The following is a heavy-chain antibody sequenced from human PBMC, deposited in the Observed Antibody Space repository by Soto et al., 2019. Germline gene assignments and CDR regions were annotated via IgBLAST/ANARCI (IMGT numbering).Heavy chain of an antibody. V-gene: IGHV3-30*03. CDR3: ARVWGWPPIVIDY. J-gene: IGHJ4*02. CDR1: GFTFSNFG. D-gene: IGHD3-16*01. Sequence: QVQLVESGGGVVQPGRSLRLSCAASGFTFSNFGMHWVRQAPGKGLEWVAVISYDGRNKYYADSVKGRFTISRDNSENTLYLQMNSLRAEDTAVYYCARVWGWPPIVIDYWGQGTLVTVSS. CDR2: ISYDGRNK.